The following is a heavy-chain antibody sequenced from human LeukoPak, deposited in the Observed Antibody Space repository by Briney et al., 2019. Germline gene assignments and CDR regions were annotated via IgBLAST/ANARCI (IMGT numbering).Heavy chain of an antibody. CDR3: ARSRNPGLWFDP. D-gene: IGHD1-14*01. Sequence: GASVKVSCKASGYTFTSYALHWVRQAPGQRLEWMGWINAGNGNTKYSQEVQGRVTITRDTSASTAYMELRSLRSEDMAVYYCARSRNPGLWFDPWGQGTLVTVSS. CDR2: INAGNGNT. V-gene: IGHV1-3*03. J-gene: IGHJ5*02. CDR1: GYTFTSYA.